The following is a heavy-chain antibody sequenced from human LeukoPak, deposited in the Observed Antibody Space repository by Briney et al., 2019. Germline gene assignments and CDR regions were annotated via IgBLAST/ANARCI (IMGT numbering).Heavy chain of an antibody. CDR2: ISYDGSNK. D-gene: IGHD3-10*01. CDR3: AKDGLRWFGVHFDY. V-gene: IGHV3-30*18. CDR1: GFTFSSCG. J-gene: IGHJ4*02. Sequence: GGSLRLSCAASGFTFSSCGVRWGRQALGKGLGWVAVISYDGSNKYYAGSVKGRFTISRDNSKNTLYLQMNSLRAEDTAVYYCAKDGLRWFGVHFDYWGQGTLVTVSS.